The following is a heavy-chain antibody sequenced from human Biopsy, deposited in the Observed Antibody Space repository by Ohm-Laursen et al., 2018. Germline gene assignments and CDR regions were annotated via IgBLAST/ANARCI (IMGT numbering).Heavy chain of an antibody. CDR2: ISYTGYT. CDR3: ARGSNDFGGLYFPR. CDR1: GGSFTGHY. V-gene: IGHV4-59*11. Sequence: SETLSLTCTVSGGSFTGHYWSWIRQPPGKGLEWIGHISYTGYTSYNASLKSRVTVSVDTFRNHFSLRLSSLTAADTAVYYCARGSNDFGGLYFPRWGQGTLLTVSS. D-gene: IGHD4-23*01. J-gene: IGHJ4*02.